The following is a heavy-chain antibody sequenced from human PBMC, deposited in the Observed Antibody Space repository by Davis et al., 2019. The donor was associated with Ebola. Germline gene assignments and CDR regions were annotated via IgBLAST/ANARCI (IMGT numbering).Heavy chain of an antibody. CDR2: ISDSGDYT. CDR1: GFTFSSYA. D-gene: IGHD1-26*01. J-gene: IGHJ4*02. V-gene: IGHV3-23*01. Sequence: GGSLRLSCAASGFTFSSYAMSWVRQAPGKGLEWVSSISDSGDYTFYADSVKGRFTISRDNSKNTLFLQMNSLRAEDTAVYYCAREGGSSHFDFWGQGTLVTVSS. CDR3: AREGGSSHFDF.